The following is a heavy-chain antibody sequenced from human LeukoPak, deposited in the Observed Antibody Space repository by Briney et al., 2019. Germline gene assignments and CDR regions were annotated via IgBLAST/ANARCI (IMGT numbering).Heavy chain of an antibody. CDR1: GGSISSGGYS. CDR2: IYHSGST. CDR3: ARERPIMITFGGVIVSIDY. Sequence: SQTLSLTCAVSGGSISSGGYSWSWIRQPPGKGLEWIGYIYHSGSTYYNPSLKSRVTISVDRSKNQFSLKLSSVTAADTAVYYCARERPIMITFGGVIVSIDYWGQGTLVTVSS. J-gene: IGHJ4*02. V-gene: IGHV4-30-2*01. D-gene: IGHD3-16*02.